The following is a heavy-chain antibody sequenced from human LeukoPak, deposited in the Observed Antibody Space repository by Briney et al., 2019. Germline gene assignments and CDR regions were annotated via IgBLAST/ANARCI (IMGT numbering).Heavy chain of an antibody. D-gene: IGHD5-18*01. CDR2: IIPIFGTA. J-gene: IGHJ4*02. Sequence: SVKVSCKASGYTFTSYAISWVRPAPGQGLEWMGGIIPIFGTANYAQKFQGRVTITADESTSTAYMELSSLRSEDTAVYYCARGQRGYSYGTAFDYWGQGTLVTVSS. CDR1: GYTFTSYA. V-gene: IGHV1-69*13. CDR3: ARGQRGYSYGTAFDY.